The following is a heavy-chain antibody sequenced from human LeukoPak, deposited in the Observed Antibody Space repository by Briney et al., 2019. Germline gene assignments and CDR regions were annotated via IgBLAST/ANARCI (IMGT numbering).Heavy chain of an antibody. CDR1: GGSISSSNW. CDR3: ASGYCGGACLLGGIDM. J-gene: IGHJ3*02. CDR2: IYYSGST. Sequence: SETLSLTCAVSGGSISSSNWWSWVRQPPGKGLEWIGYIYYSGSTNYNPSLKSRVTISVDTSKNQFSLKLSSVTAADTAVYYCASGYCGGACLLGGIDMWGQGTMVTVSS. V-gene: IGHV4-4*02. D-gene: IGHD2-21*02.